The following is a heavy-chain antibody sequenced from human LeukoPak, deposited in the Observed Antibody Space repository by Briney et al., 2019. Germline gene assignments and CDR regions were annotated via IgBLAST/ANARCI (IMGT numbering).Heavy chain of an antibody. CDR2: INPNSAGT. D-gene: IGHD3-3*01. J-gene: IGHJ6*03. CDR1: GYSFTGYY. CDR3: AREAPNYNSWRDAGYYYMDV. Sequence: ASVKVSCKASGYSFTGYYIHWVRQAPGQGLEWMGWINPNSAGTYYTQKFQGRVTMTRETSISTAYMELSRLRSDDTAIYYCAREAPNYNSWRDAGYYYMDVWGKGTTVTVSS. V-gene: IGHV1-2*02.